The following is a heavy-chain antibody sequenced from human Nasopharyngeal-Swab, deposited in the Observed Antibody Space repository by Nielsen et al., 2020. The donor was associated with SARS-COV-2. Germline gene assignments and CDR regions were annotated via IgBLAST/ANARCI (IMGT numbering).Heavy chain of an antibody. V-gene: IGHV3-23*01. CDR2: ISGSGGST. Sequence: GESLKISCAASGFTFSSYAMSWVRQAPGKGLEWVSVISGSGGSTYYADSVKGRFTISRDNSKNTVNLQMNSLRVEDTAIYYCAKDRDSGDDSDDYYHYYGMDVWGQGTTVTVFS. CDR3: AKDRDSGDDSDDYYHYYGMDV. J-gene: IGHJ6*02. D-gene: IGHD5-12*01. CDR1: GFTFSSYA.